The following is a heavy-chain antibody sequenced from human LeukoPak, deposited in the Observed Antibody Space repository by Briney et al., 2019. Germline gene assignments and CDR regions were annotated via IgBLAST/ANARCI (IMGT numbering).Heavy chain of an antibody. CDR1: GFTFSSYA. Sequence: QPGGSLRLSCAASGFTFSSYAMSWVRQAPGKGLVWVSTISGSGGSTYYADSVKGRFTISRDNSKNTLYLQMNSLRAEDTAVYYCARERAPYYYYYGMDVWGQGTTVTVSS. CDR2: ISGSGGST. V-gene: IGHV3-23*01. CDR3: ARERAPYYYYYGMDV. J-gene: IGHJ6*02.